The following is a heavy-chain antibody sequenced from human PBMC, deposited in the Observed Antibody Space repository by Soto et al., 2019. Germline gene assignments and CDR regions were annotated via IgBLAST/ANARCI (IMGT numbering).Heavy chain of an antibody. V-gene: IGHV1-69*01. CDR2: IIPIFGTA. CDR1: GGTFSRHA. Sequence: QVQLVQSGAEVRKPGSSVKVSCKASGGTFSRHAISWVRQAPGQGLEWMGGIIPIFGTANHAQKFQGSVKIIADEFTSTGYMELSSLRAEDTAMYYCARGWGYDSNDYYYAYWGQGTLVIVSS. J-gene: IGHJ4*02. D-gene: IGHD3-22*01. CDR3: ARGWGYDSNDYYYAY.